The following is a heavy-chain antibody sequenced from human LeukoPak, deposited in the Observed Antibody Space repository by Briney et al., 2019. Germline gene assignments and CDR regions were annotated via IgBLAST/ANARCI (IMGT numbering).Heavy chain of an antibody. Sequence: SETLSLTCAVSGYSISSGYYWGWIRQPPGKGLEWIGTIYQSGSTNYSPSLKSRVTISVDTSKNQFSLNLSSVTAADTAVYYCARRVFPDYFDYWGQGTLVTVSS. CDR1: GYSISSGYY. V-gene: IGHV4-38-2*01. CDR2: IYQSGST. D-gene: IGHD3-10*01. J-gene: IGHJ4*02. CDR3: ARRVFPDYFDY.